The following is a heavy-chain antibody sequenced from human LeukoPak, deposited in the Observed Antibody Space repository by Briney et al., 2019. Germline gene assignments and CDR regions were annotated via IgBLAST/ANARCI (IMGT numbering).Heavy chain of an antibody. Sequence: GGSLRLSCAASGFTFSSYSMNWVRQAPGKGLEWVSYISSSSSTIYYADSVKGRFTISRDNAKNSLYLQMNSLRDEDTAVYYCARGFYYGGNSEGDYWGQGTLVTVSS. CDR2: ISSSSSTI. J-gene: IGHJ4*02. V-gene: IGHV3-48*02. CDR3: ARGFYYGGNSEGDY. D-gene: IGHD4-17*01. CDR1: GFTFSSYS.